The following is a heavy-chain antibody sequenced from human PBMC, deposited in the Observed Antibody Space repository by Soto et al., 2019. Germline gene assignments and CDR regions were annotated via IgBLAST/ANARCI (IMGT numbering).Heavy chain of an antibody. V-gene: IGHV3-48*03. CDR1: GFTFSSYE. CDR2: ISSSGSTI. CDR3: AREGGGSYFWFDP. D-gene: IGHD1-26*01. J-gene: IGHJ5*02. Sequence: LRLSCAASGFTFSSYEMNWVRQAPGKGLEWVSYISSSGSTIYYADSVKGRFTISRDNAKNSLYLQMNSLRAEDTAVYYCAREGGGSYFWFDPWRQGTLVTVSS.